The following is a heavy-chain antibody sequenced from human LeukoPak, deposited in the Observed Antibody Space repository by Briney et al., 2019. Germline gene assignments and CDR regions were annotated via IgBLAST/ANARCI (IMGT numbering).Heavy chain of an antibody. D-gene: IGHD3-22*01. V-gene: IGHV3-30*01. Sequence: PGRSLRLSCAASGFTFSSNAMHWVRQAPGRGLEWVAVISYDGSNKYYADSVKGRFTISRDNSKNTLYLQMNSLRAEDTAVYYCARGNMYYDSSGYYYPTDYWGQGTLVTVSS. CDR2: ISYDGSNK. CDR1: GFTFSSNA. CDR3: ARGNMYYDSSGYYYPTDY. J-gene: IGHJ4*02.